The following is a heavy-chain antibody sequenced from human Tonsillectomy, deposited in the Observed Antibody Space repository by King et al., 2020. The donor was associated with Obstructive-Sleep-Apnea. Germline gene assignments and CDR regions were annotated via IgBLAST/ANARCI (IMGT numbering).Heavy chain of an antibody. D-gene: IGHD6-13*01. Sequence: QLQESGPGLVKPSETLSLTCSVSGGSISSYYWSWIRQPPGKGLEWIGDIYYSGSTNYNPSLKSRVTISVDTSKNQLSLKLSSVTAADTAVYYCARGGYSSSWYYFDYWGQGTLVTVSS. CDR3: ARGGYSSSWYYFDY. CDR2: IYYSGST. CDR1: GGSISSYY. V-gene: IGHV4-59*08. J-gene: IGHJ4*02.